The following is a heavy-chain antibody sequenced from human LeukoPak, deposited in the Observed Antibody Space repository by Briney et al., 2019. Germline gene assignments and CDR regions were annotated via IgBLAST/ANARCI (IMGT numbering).Heavy chain of an antibody. CDR3: ARRVATTGIYAFDI. D-gene: IGHD1-1*01. CDR1: GGSITGYY. Sequence: PSETLSLTCTVSGGSITGYYWSWIRQPPGKGLEWVGYIYYSGSTNYNPSLKSRVTISVDTSKNQFSLKLSSVTAADTAVYYCARRVATTGIYAFDIWGQGTMITVSS. J-gene: IGHJ3*02. V-gene: IGHV4-59*08. CDR2: IYYSGST.